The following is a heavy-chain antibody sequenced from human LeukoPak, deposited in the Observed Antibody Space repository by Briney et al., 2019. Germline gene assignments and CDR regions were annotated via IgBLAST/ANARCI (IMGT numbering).Heavy chain of an antibody. CDR2: ISSSGSTI. J-gene: IGHJ4*02. V-gene: IGHV3-11*01. D-gene: IGHD3-9*01. Sequence: PGGSLRLSCAASGFTFSDYYMSWIRQAPGKGLEWVSYISSSGSTIYYADSVKGRFTISRDNAKNSLYLQMNSLRAEDTAVYYCARDRPRYYDILTGYYIDYWGQGTLVTVSS. CDR1: GFTFSDYY. CDR3: ARDRPRYYDILTGYYIDY.